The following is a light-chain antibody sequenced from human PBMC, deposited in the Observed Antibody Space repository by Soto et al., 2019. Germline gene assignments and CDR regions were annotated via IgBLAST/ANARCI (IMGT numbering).Light chain of an antibody. Sequence: DIQMTQSPSSLSASVGDRVIISCQASQSISSYLDWYQQKPGKAPKLLIYAASSLQSGVPSRFSGSGSGTDFTLTISTLQPEDFATYYCRQSYSTPRTFGQGTKVEIK. CDR2: AAS. CDR1: QSISSY. V-gene: IGKV1-39*01. J-gene: IGKJ1*01. CDR3: RQSYSTPRT.